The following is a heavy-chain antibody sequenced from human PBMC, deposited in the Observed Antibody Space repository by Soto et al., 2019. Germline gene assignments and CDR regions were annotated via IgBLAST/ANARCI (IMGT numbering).Heavy chain of an antibody. D-gene: IGHD2-2*01. V-gene: IGHV3-23*01. J-gene: IGHJ4*02. CDR3: AKDLDIVVVPAAPGGYDY. Sequence: GGSLRLSCAASGFTFSSYAMIWVRQAPGKGLEWVSAISGSGGSTYYADSVKGRFTISRDNSKNTLYLQMNSLRAEDTAVYYCAKDLDIVVVPAAPGGYDYWGQGTLVTVSS. CDR1: GFTFSSYA. CDR2: ISGSGGST.